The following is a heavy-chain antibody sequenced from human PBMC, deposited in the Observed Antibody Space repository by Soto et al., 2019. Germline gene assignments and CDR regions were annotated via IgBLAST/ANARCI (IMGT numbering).Heavy chain of an antibody. CDR1: GYTFTGYY. CDR3: ALSFSQTNIDV. J-gene: IGHJ6*01. V-gene: IGHV1-2*02. CDR2: INPDSGRT. Sequence: QVQLVQSGPEVGKPGASVKVSCKASGYTFTGYYLHWVRQAPGQGLEWMGYINPDSGRTRYAQKFQGTVTKTRDTSITTAYLELSSLKYDDSAIFYCALSFSQTNIDVWGQGTTVIVSS.